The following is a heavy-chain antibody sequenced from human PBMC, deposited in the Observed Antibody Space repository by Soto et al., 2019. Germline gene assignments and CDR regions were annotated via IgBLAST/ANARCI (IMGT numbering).Heavy chain of an antibody. CDR3: AIEGAQGVGSSHPNV. CDR2: IIPILGIA. CDR1: GGTFSSYT. J-gene: IGHJ6*02. D-gene: IGHD1-26*01. V-gene: IGHV1-69*04. Sequence: QVQLVHSGAEVKKPGSSVKVSCKASGGTFSSYTISWVRQAPGQGLEWMGRIIPILGIANYAQKFQGRVTITADKSTSTAYMERSSLRSEDTAVYYCAIEGAQGVGSSHPNVWGQGTTVTVS.